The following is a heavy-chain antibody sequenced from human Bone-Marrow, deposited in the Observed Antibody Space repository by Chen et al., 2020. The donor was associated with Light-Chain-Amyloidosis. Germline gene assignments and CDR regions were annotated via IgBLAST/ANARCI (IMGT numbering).Heavy chain of an antibody. CDR3: ARVDDSSGY. CDR2: INPENGET. V-gene: IGHV1-69-2*01. Sequence: EVQLVQSGAEVRKPGATAKISCKVSTYDFTGYYMHWVQQAPGKGPEWMGLINPENGETVYAEKFQGRLAVTGDTSIDTAYMELSGLGSEDTAVCDCARVDDSSGYWGHGTLVTVSS. D-gene: IGHD3-22*01. CDR1: TYDFTGYY. J-gene: IGHJ4*01.